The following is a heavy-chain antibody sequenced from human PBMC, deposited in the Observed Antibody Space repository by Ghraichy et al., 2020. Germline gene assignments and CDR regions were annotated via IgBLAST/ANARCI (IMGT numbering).Heavy chain of an antibody. V-gene: IGHV4-31*02. J-gene: IGHJ4*02. CDR2: IYYSGNT. D-gene: IGHD1-26*01. CDR1: GASISSGYYY. Sequence: SQTLSLTCTVSGASISSGYYYWSWIRQHPGKGLEWIGYIYYSGNTYYNPSLKSRVTISVDTSKNQFSLKLSSVTAADTAVYYCARDLRGSEGYWGQGTLVTVSS. CDR3: ARDLRGSEGY.